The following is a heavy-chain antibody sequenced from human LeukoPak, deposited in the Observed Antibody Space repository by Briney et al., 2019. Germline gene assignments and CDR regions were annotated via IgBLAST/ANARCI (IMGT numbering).Heavy chain of an antibody. V-gene: IGHV1-18*01. CDR2: ISAYNGNT. Sequence: ASVKVSCKASGYTFTSYGISWVPQAPGQGVEWMGWISAYNGNTNYAQKLQGRVTMTTDTSTSTAYMELRSLRSDDTAVYYCARDACSSTSCYKSVDYWGQGTLVTVSS. CDR1: GYTFTSYG. CDR3: ARDACSSTSCYKSVDY. D-gene: IGHD2-2*02. J-gene: IGHJ4*02.